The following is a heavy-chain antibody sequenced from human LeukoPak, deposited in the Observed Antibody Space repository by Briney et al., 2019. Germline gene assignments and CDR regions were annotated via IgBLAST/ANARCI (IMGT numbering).Heavy chain of an antibody. Sequence: ASVKVSCKAPGYTFTGYYMHWVRQAPGQGLEWMGWINPNSGGTNYAQKFQGRVTMTRDTSISTAYMELSRLRSDNTAVYYCAGGSGGSWADWFDPWGQGTLVTVSS. CDR3: AGGSGGSWADWFDP. CDR2: INPNSGGT. J-gene: IGHJ5*02. V-gene: IGHV1-2*02. D-gene: IGHD2-15*01. CDR1: GYTFTGYY.